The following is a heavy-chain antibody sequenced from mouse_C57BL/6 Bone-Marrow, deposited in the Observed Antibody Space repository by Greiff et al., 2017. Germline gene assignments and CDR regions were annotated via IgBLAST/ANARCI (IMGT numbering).Heavy chain of an antibody. D-gene: IGHD2-1*01. CDR3: ARDHGNSTVYWYFDV. CDR1: GFTFSSYA. V-gene: IGHV5-4*01. J-gene: IGHJ1*03. Sequence: EVKVEESGGGLVKPGGSLKLSCAASGFTFSSYAMSWVRQTPEKRLEWVATISDGGSYTYYPDNVKGRFTISRDNAKNNLYLQMSHLKSEDTAMYYCARDHGNSTVYWYFDVWGTGTTVTVSS. CDR2: ISDGGSYT.